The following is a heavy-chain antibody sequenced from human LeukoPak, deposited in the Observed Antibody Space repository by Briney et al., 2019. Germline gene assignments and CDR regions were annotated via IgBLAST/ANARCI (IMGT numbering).Heavy chain of an antibody. CDR1: GGSISSGSYY. CDR3: ARVHYDILTGYYYYMDV. CDR2: IYTSGST. J-gene: IGHJ6*03. D-gene: IGHD3-9*01. V-gene: IGHV4-61*02. Sequence: SETLSLTCTVSGGSISSGSYYWRWIRQPAGKGLEWIGRIYTSGSTNYNPSLESRVTISVDTSKNQFSLKLSSVTAADTAVYYCARVHYDILTGYYYYMDVWGKGTTVTVSS.